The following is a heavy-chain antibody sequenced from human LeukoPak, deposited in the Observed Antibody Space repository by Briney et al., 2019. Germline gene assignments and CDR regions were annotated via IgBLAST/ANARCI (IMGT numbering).Heavy chain of an antibody. J-gene: IGHJ1*01. V-gene: IGHV4-38-2*01. CDR3: ARQGSRGLIVGSFQH. CDR1: GYSISSGYY. D-gene: IGHD1-26*01. Sequence: SETLSLTCAVSGYSISSGYYWGWIRQPPGKGLEWIGSIYHSGSTYYNPSLKSRVTISVDTSKNQFSRKLSSVTAADTAVYYCARQGSRGLIVGSFQHWGQGTLVTVSS. CDR2: IYHSGST.